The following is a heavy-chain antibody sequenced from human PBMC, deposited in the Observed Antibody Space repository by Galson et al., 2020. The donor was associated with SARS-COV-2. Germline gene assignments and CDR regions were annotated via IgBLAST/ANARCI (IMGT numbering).Heavy chain of an antibody. D-gene: IGHD1-1*01. V-gene: IGHV2-70*11. CDR1: GFSLSTRGMC. Sequence: SGPTLVKPTHTLTLTCTFSGFSLSTRGMCVSWIRHPPGEALEWLARFDLDGDKHYNTSLKTRLTISKDTSKNQVVLTMANVDPVDTATYYCERTWSTGTSNRTFDYWGQGTLVIVSS. J-gene: IGHJ4*02. CDR3: ERTWSTGTSNRTFDY. CDR2: FDLDGDK.